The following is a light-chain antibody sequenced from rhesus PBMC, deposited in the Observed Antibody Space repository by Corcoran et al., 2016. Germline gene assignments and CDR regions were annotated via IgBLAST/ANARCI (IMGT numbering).Light chain of an antibody. CDR2: AAS. CDR3: QHYYDNP. V-gene: IGKV1S12*01. J-gene: IGKJ4*01. Sequence: DIQMTQSPSALSASVGDRVTISCRASQNIYSNLAWFQQKPGKAPKLLIFAASTLQTGVPSRFSGSGSVTEFTLTISSLQPGDSAGYYCQHYYDNPFGGGTKVEIK. CDR1: QNIYSN.